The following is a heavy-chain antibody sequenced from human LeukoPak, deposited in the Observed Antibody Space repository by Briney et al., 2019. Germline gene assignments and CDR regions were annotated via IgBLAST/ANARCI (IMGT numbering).Heavy chain of an antibody. J-gene: IGHJ4*02. CDR2: INPNSGGT. CDR1: GGTFSSYA. CDR3: AREGGDYAFDY. D-gene: IGHD4-17*01. Sequence: GASVKVSCKASGGTFSSYAISWVRQAPGQGLEWMGWINPNSGGTNYAQKFQGRVTMTRDTSISTAYMELSRLRSDDTAVYYCAREGGDYAFDYWGQGTLVTVSS. V-gene: IGHV1-2*02.